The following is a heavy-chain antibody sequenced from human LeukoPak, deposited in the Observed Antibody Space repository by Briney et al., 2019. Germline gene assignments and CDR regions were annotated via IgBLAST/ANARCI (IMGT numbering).Heavy chain of an antibody. J-gene: IGHJ4*02. CDR3: ARRRAAAGHYYFDY. Sequence: SETLSLTCSVSGGSISRSPNYWGWIRQPPGKGLEWIGSIYYSGSTYYNPSLKSRVTISVDTSKNQFSLKLSSVTAADTAVYYCARRRAAAGHYYFDYWGQGTLVTVSS. V-gene: IGHV4-39*01. CDR1: GGSISRSPNY. D-gene: IGHD6-13*01. CDR2: IYYSGST.